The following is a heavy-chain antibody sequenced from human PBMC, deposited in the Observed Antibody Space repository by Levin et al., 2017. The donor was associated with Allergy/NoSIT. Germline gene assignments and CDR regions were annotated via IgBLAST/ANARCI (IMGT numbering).Heavy chain of an antibody. J-gene: IGHJ4*02. CDR3: ARGRLVGAMTPSPGRYFDY. CDR2: INPNSGGT. V-gene: IGHV1-2*02. Sequence: GESLKISCKASGYTFTGYYMHWVRQAPGQGLEWMGWINPNSGGTNYAQKFQGRVTMTRDTSISTAYMELSRLRSDDTAVYYCARGRLVGAMTPSPGRYFDYWGQGTLVTVSS. D-gene: IGHD1-26*01. CDR1: GYTFTGYY.